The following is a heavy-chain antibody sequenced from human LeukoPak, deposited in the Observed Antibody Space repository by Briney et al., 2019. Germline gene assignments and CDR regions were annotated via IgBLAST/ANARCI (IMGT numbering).Heavy chain of an antibody. D-gene: IGHD6-19*01. CDR3: AKRLAMTGTYHFDY. CDR2: IWYDGSNK. Sequence: PGRSLRLSCAASGFTFSSYGMHWVRQAPGKGLEWVAVIWYDGSNKYYADSVKGRFTISRDNSKNTLYLQMNSLRAEDTAVYYCAKRLAMTGTYHFDYWGQGTLVTVSS. J-gene: IGHJ4*02. V-gene: IGHV3-33*06. CDR1: GFTFSSYG.